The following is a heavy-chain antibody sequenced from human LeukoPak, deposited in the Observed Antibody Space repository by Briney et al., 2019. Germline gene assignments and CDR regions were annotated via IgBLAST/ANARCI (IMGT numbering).Heavy chain of an antibody. CDR2: INPNSGGT. J-gene: IGHJ4*02. CDR3: AREKYFGSGRYYIH. CDR1: GYTFTAYY. V-gene: IGHV1-2*02. D-gene: IGHD3-10*01. Sequence: ASVKVSCKASGYTFTAYYMHWVRQAPGQGLEWLGWINPNSGGTNYAQKFQGRVTMTRDTAISTAYMELSRLGSDDTAVYYCAREKYFGSGRYYIHWGQGTLVTVSS.